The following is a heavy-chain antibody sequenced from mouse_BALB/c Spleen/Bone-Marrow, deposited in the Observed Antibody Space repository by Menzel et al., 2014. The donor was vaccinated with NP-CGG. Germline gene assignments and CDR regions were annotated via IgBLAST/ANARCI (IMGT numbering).Heavy chain of an antibody. CDR1: GDSITSGY. J-gene: IGHJ1*01. CDR3: ARYYYGSSYWYFDV. CDR2: ISYSGST. D-gene: IGHD1-1*01. Sequence: EVKLLESGPSLVKPSQTLSLTCSVTGDSITSGYWNWIRTFPGNKLEYMGYISYSGSTYYNPSLKSRISITRDTSKNQYYLQLNSVTTEDTATYYCARYYYGSSYWYFDVWGAGTTVTVSS. V-gene: IGHV3-8*02.